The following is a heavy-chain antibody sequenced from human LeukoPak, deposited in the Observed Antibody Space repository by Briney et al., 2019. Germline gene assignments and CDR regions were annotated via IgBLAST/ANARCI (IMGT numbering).Heavy chain of an antibody. CDR2: ISSSSSYI. Sequence: GGSLRLSCAASGFTFSSYSMNWVRQAPGKGLEWVSSISSSSSYINYADSVKGRFTISRDNAKNSLYLQMNSLRAEDTAVYYCARDYIGDHWGQGTLVNVSS. CDR1: GFTFSSYS. J-gene: IGHJ4*02. D-gene: IGHD3-16*01. V-gene: IGHV3-21*01. CDR3: ARDYIGDH.